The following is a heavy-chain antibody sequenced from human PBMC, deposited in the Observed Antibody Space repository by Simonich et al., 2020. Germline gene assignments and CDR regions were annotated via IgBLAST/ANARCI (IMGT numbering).Heavy chain of an antibody. J-gene: IGHJ6*02. D-gene: IGHD1-26*01. Sequence: QVQLQESGPGLVKPSETLSLTCTVSGGSISSYYWSWIRQPPGKGLEWIGYIYYSGRTNYNPSLKSRGTISVDTSKNQFSLKLSSVTAADTAVYYCARSLGYYYYYYGMDVWGQGTTVTVSS. V-gene: IGHV4-59*08. CDR3: ARSLGYYYYYYGMDV. CDR2: IYYSGRT. CDR1: GGSISSYY.